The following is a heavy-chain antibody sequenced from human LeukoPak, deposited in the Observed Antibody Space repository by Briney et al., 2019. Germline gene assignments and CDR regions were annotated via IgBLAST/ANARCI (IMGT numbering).Heavy chain of an antibody. Sequence: PSETLSLTCAVSGGSVSSSSYYWAWIRQPPGKGLEWIGSIHYSGNTYYNASLRSRVTIFVATSMNQFSLRLSSVTAADTAVYYCAGHEQAFDMWGQGTMVTVSS. J-gene: IGHJ3*02. CDR3: AGHEQAFDM. V-gene: IGHV4-39*01. D-gene: IGHD1/OR15-1a*01. CDR2: IHYSGNT. CDR1: GGSVSSSSYY.